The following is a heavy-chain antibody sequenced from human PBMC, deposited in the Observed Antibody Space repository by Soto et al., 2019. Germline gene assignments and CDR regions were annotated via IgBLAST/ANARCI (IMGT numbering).Heavy chain of an antibody. V-gene: IGHV3-30-3*01. CDR3: ARDQGYSGSGPGSVFGY. CDR2: ISYDGSNK. Sequence: QVQLVESGGGVVQPGRSLRRSCAASGFTFSSYAMHWVRQAPGKGLEWVAVISYDGSNKYYADSVKGRFTISRDNSKNTLYLQMNSLRAEDTAVYYCARDQGYSGSGPGSVFGYWGQGTLVTVSS. D-gene: IGHD1-26*01. J-gene: IGHJ4*02. CDR1: GFTFSSYA.